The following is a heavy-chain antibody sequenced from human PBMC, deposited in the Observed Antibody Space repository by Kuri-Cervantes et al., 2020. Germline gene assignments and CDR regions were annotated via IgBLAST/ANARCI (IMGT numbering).Heavy chain of an antibody. CDR2: IYHSGST. D-gene: IGHD3-10*01. Sequence: SQTLSLTCAVYGGSFSGYYWSWIRQPPGKGLEWIGYIYHSGSTYYNPSLKSRVTISVDRSKNQFSLKLSSVTAADTAVYYCARNNYYGSGSYYNHPWFDPWGQGTLVTVSS. V-gene: IGHV4-34*01. CDR3: ARNNYYGSGSYYNHPWFDP. CDR1: GGSFSGYY. J-gene: IGHJ5*02.